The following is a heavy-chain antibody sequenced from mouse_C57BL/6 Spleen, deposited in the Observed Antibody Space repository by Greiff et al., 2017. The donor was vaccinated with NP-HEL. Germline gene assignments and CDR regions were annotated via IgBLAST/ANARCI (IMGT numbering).Heavy chain of an antibody. CDR2: ISSGGSYT. CDR1: GFTFSSYG. CDR3: AKPHSNYAMDY. J-gene: IGHJ4*01. V-gene: IGHV5-6*01. D-gene: IGHD2-5*01. Sequence: DVHLVESGGDLVKPGGSLKLSCAASGFTFSSYGMSWVRQTPDKRLEWVATISSGGSYTYYPDSVKGRFTISRDNAKNTLYLQMSSLKSEDTAMYYCAKPHSNYAMDYWGQGTSVTVSS.